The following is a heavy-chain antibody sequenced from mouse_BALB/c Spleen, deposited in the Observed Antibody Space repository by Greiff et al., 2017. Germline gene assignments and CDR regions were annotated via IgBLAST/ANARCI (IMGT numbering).Heavy chain of an antibody. Sequence: EVQLQQSGPELVKPGASVKISCKASGYTFTDYNMHWVKQSHGKSLEWIGYIYPYNGGTGYNQKFKSKATLTVDNSSSTAYMELRSLTSEDSAVYYCARGGGYDDGGFAYWGQGTLVTVSA. CDR1: GYTFTDYN. D-gene: IGHD2-2*01. CDR3: ARGGGYDDGGFAY. V-gene: IGHV1S29*02. J-gene: IGHJ3*01. CDR2: IYPYNGGT.